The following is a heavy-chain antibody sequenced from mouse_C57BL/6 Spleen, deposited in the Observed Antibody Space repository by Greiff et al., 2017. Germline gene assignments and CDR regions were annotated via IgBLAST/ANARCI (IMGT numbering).Heavy chain of an antibody. D-gene: IGHD3-3*01. CDR2: ISDGGSYT. Sequence: GKLVESGGGLVKPGGSLKLSCAASGFTFSSYAMSWVRQTPEKRLEWVATISDGGSYTYYPDNVKGRFTISRDNAKNNLYLQMSHLKSEDTAMYYCARAPGRPYAMDYWGQGTSVTVSS. V-gene: IGHV5-4*03. CDR1: GFTFSSYA. J-gene: IGHJ4*01. CDR3: ARAPGRPYAMDY.